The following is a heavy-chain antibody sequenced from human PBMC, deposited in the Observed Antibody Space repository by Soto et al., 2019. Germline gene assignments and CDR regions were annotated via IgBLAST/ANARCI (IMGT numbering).Heavy chain of an antibody. D-gene: IGHD3-22*01. Sequence: ASVKVSCKVSGYTLTELSMHWVRQAPGKGLEWMGGFDPEDGETIYAQKFQGRVTMTEDTSTDTAYRELSSLRSEDTAVYYCATSRRYYYDSSGYYKRLYYFDYWGQGTLVTVSS. V-gene: IGHV1-24*01. CDR2: FDPEDGET. CDR1: GYTLTELS. J-gene: IGHJ4*02. CDR3: ATSRRYYYDSSGYYKRLYYFDY.